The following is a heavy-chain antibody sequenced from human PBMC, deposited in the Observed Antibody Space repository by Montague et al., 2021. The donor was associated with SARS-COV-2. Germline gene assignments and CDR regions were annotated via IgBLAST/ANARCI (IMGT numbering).Heavy chain of an antibody. D-gene: IGHD3-22*01. Sequence: SETLSLTCTVSGGSISSYYWSWIRQPPGKGLEWIGYIYYSGSTNYNPSLRSRVTISVDTSKNQFSLKLSSVTAADTAVYYCARDLGYDSSGPDAFDIWGQGTTVTVSS. CDR3: ARDLGYDSSGPDAFDI. V-gene: IGHV4-59*01. CDR1: GGSISSYY. CDR2: IYYSGST. J-gene: IGHJ3*02.